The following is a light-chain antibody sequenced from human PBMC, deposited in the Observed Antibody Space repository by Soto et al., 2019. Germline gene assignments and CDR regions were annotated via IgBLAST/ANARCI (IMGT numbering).Light chain of an antibody. V-gene: IGKV1-5*03. J-gene: IGKJ1*01. CDR1: QSVSNS. Sequence: DIQMTQSPSTLSASVGDRVTITCRASQSVSNSLAWYQQKPGKAPQLLIYKASGLETGVPSRFSGSGYGTDFTLTINSLQPDDFATSYCQQYESFSTFGQGTKVEI. CDR3: QQYESFST. CDR2: KAS.